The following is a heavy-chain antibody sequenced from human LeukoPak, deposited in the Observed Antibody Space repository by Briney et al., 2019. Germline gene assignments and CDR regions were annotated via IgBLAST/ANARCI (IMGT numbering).Heavy chain of an antibody. CDR3: ATGSYSGYDFGDY. D-gene: IGHD5-12*01. V-gene: IGHV3-9*01. J-gene: IGHJ4*02. CDR1: GFTFDDYG. Sequence: GGSLRLSCAASGFTFDDYGMHWVRQPPGKGLEWVSFISWNSGSIHYADSVKGRFTISRDNAKNSLYLQMNSLRAEDTALYYCATGSYSGYDFGDYWGQGTLVTVSS. CDR2: ISWNSGSI.